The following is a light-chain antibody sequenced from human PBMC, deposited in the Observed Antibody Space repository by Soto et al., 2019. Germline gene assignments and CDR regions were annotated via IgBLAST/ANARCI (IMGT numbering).Light chain of an antibody. V-gene: IGKV1-33*01. CDR3: QHSDNPIT. CDR2: DAA. CDR1: QDIINY. J-gene: IGKJ3*01. Sequence: DIQLTQSPSSLSAYVGDRVTIACQASQDIINYLNWYQQKPGKAPKLLIYDAANLEPGVPSRFSGSGSGRHFTFTITSLQPEDLATYFCQHSDNPITFGPGTTVEFK.